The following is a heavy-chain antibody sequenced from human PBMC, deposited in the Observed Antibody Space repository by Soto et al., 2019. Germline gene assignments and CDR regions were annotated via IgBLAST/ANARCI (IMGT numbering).Heavy chain of an antibody. CDR1: GFTFSSYS. D-gene: IGHD4-17*01. J-gene: IGHJ5*02. V-gene: IGHV3-21*01. CDR3: ARDRIPPYGGNSGSWFDP. Sequence: GGSLRLSCAASGFTFSSYSMNWVRQAPGKGLEWVSSISSSSSYIYYADSVKGRFTISRDNAKNSLYLQMNSLRAEDTAVYYCARDRIPPYGGNSGSWFDPWGQGTLVTVSS. CDR2: ISSSSSYI.